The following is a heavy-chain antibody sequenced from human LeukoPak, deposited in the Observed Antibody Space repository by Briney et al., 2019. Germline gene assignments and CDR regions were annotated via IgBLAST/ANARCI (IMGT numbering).Heavy chain of an antibody. CDR1: GYTFTSYG. J-gene: IGHJ4*02. CDR3: ARGGLTESVDS. D-gene: IGHD3-10*01. CDR2: ISAYNGNT. V-gene: IGHV1-18*01. Sequence: ASVKVSCKSSGYTFTSYGFTWVRQPPGQGLEWMGWISAYNGNTNYVQKLQGRVTMSTDTSTSTVYMELRSLRSDDTAVYYCARGGLTESVDSWGQGTLVTVSS.